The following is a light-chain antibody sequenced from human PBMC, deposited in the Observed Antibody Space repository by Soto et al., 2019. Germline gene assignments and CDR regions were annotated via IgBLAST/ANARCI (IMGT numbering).Light chain of an antibody. CDR3: QQDGSSPPA. CDR1: QSVSTNY. J-gene: IGKJ1*01. V-gene: IGKV3-20*01. CDR2: GAS. Sequence: EVVWTQSPGTLSLSPGERATLSCRASQSVSTNYLAWYQRKPGQAPRLLIYGASSRATDSPNRFSGSGSGTDVTLTITRLKAEDFAVYYCQQDGSSPPAFGQGTKGEIK.